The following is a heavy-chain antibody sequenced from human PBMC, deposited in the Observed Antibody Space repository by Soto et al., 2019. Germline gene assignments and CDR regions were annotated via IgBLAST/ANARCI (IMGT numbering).Heavy chain of an antibody. D-gene: IGHD3-9*01. V-gene: IGHV6-1*01. J-gene: IGHJ5*02. CDR1: GDSVSSSSVT. Sequence: PSQTLSLTCAISGDSVSSSSVTWNWIRQSPSRGLEWLGGTYYRSKWYNDYAESVKSRITINPDTSKKQFSLKLSSVTAADTAVYYCARDAGLKWFDPWGQGTLVTVSS. CDR2: TYYRSKWYN. CDR3: ARDAGLKWFDP.